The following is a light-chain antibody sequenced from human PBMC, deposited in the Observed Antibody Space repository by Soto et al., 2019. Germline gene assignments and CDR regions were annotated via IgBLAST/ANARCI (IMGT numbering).Light chain of an antibody. CDR1: QSVSSN. Sequence: EIVMTQSAATLSVSPGERATRSCSASQSVSSNLAWYQQKPGQAPRLLIYGASTRATGIPARFSGSGSGTEFTLTISSLQSEDFAVYYCQQYNNWPPLTFGQGTRLEI. V-gene: IGKV3-15*01. CDR2: GAS. J-gene: IGKJ5*01. CDR3: QQYNNWPPLT.